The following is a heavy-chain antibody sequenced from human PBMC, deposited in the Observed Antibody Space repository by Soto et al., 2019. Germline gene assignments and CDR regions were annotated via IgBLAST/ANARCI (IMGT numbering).Heavy chain of an antibody. CDR2: IKQDGSEK. Sequence: GGSLRLSCAASGFTFSSYWMSWVRQAPGKGLEWVANIKQDGSEKYYVDSVKGRFTISRDNAKNSLYLQMNSLRAEDTAVYYCARAKLITYYDFYAPYIDYSGQATLVTVSS. D-gene: IGHD3-3*01. J-gene: IGHJ4*02. CDR1: GFTFSSYW. CDR3: ARAKLITYYDFYAPYIDY. V-gene: IGHV3-7*01.